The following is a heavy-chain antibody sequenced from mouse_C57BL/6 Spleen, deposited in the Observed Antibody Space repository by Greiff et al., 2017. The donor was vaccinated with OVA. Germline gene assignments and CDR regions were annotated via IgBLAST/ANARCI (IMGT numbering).Heavy chain of an antibody. CDR3: ARRITTVVAHFDY. CDR2: INPNNGGT. J-gene: IGHJ2*01. CDR1: GYTFTDYN. D-gene: IGHD1-1*01. Sequence: EVKLQESGPELVKPGASVKMSCKASGYTFTDYNMHWVKQSHGKSLEWIGYINPNNGGTSYNQKFKGKATLTVNKSSSTAYMELRSLTSEDSAVYYCARRITTVVAHFDYWGQGTTLTVSS. V-gene: IGHV1-22*01.